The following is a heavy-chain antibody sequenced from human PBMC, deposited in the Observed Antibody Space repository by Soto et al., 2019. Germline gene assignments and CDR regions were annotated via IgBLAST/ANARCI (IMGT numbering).Heavy chain of an antibody. D-gene: IGHD4-4*01. CDR1: GGTFSSYA. V-gene: IGHV1-69*13. CDR2: IIPIFGTA. CDR3: ARGEVVTTWGTLGY. J-gene: IGHJ4*02. Sequence: SVKVSCKASGGTFSSYAISWVRQAPGQGLEWMGGIIPIFGTANYAQKFQGRVTITADESTSTAYMELSSLRSEDTAVYYCARGEVVTTWGTLGYWGQGTMVTVSS.